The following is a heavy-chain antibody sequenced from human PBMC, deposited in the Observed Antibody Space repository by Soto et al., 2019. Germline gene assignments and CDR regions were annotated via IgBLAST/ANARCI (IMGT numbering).Heavy chain of an antibody. D-gene: IGHD3-10*01. Sequence: QVQLVQSGAEVKKPGSSVKVSCKDSGGTFSIYAISWVRQAPGQGLEWMGGIIPIFGTANYAQKFQGRVTITADESTSTAYMELSGLRSEDTAVYYCARANYYGSGSFGTSYNWCDSWGQGTLVTVSS. J-gene: IGHJ5*01. CDR3: ARANYYGSGSFGTSYNWCDS. V-gene: IGHV1-69*01. CDR2: IIPIFGTA. CDR1: GGTFSIYA.